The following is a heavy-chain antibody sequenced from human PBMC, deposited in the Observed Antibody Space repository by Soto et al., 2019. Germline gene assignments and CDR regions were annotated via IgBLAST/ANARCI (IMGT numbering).Heavy chain of an antibody. CDR2: IYYSGST. Sequence: SETLSLTCTVSGGSISSYYWSWIRQPPGKGLEWIGYIYYSGSTNYNLSLKSRVTISVDTSKNQFSLKLSSVTAADTAVYYCARGLRGFGELYYYYYMDVXXXXTXVXXSS. J-gene: IGHJ6*03. V-gene: IGHV4-59*08. CDR1: GGSISSYY. CDR3: ARGLRGFGELYYYYYMDV. D-gene: IGHD3-10*01.